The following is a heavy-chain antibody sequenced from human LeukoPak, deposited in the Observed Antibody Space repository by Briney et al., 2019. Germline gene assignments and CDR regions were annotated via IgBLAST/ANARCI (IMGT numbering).Heavy chain of an antibody. CDR3: ARAGYDSSGYYSY. V-gene: IGHV3-23*01. D-gene: IGHD3-22*01. J-gene: IGHJ4*02. CDR1: GFTFSSYA. Sequence: GGSLRLSCAASGFTFSSYAMSWVRQAPGKGLEWVSAISGSGGSTYYADSVKGRFTISRDTSKNTLYLQMNSLRAEDTAVYYCARAGYDSSGYYSYWGQGTLVTVSS. CDR2: ISGSGGST.